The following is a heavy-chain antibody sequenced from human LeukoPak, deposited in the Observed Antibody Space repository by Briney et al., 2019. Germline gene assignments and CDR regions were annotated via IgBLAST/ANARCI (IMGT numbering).Heavy chain of an antibody. CDR1: GGSISSGDYY. J-gene: IGHJ4*02. CDR3: ARVEGSSWYQIDY. D-gene: IGHD6-13*01. CDR2: IYYSGST. Sequence: PSQTLSLTCTVSGGSISSGDYYWSWIRQPPGKGLEWIGYIYYSGSTYYNPSLKSRVTISVDTSKNQFSLKLSSVTAADTAVYYCARVEGSSWYQIDYWGQGTLVTVSS. V-gene: IGHV4-30-4*01.